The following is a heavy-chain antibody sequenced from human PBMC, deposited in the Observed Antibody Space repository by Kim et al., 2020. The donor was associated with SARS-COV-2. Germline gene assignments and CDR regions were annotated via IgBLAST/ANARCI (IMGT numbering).Heavy chain of an antibody. CDR2: ISSSSSYI. CDR3: ARYQIKSAVAGLYYYGMDV. CDR1: GFTFSSYS. V-gene: IGHV3-21*01. D-gene: IGHD6-19*01. J-gene: IGHJ6*02. Sequence: GGSLRLSCAASGFTFSSYSMNWVRQAPGKGLEWVSSISSSSSYIYYADSVKGRFTISRDNAKNSLYLQMNSLRAEDTAVYYCARYQIKSAVAGLYYYGMDVWGQGTTVTVSS.